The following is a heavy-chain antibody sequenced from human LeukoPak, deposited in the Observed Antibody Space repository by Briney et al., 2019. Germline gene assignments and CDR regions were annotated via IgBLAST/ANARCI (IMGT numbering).Heavy chain of an antibody. CDR1: GGSFSGYY. CDR3: ARDADCSGGSCYFWY. CDR2: INHSGST. J-gene: IGHJ4*02. V-gene: IGHV4-34*01. D-gene: IGHD2-15*01. Sequence: PSETLSRTCAVYGGSFSGYYWSWIRQPPGKGLEWIGEINHSGSTNYNPSLKSRVTMSVDTSKNQFSLKLSSVTAADTAVYYCARDADCSGGSCYFWYWGQGTLVTVSS.